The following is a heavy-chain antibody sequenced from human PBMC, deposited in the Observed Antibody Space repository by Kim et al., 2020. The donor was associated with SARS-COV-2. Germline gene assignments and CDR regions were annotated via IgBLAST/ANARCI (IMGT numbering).Heavy chain of an antibody. CDR3: AKEITYDSGLNI. Sequence: GGSLRLSCAASGFTFDDYAMHWVRQAPGKGLEWVSGISWNSGSIAYADSVKGRFTISRDNAKNSLYLQMNSLRAEDTALYYCAKEITYDSGLNIWGQGTMVTVSS. CDR2: ISWNSGSI. CDR1: GFTFDDYA. J-gene: IGHJ3*02. V-gene: IGHV3-9*01. D-gene: IGHD3-22*01.